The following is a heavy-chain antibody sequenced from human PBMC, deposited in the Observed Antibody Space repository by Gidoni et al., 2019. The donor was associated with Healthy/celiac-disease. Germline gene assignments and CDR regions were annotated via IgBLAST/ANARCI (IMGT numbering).Heavy chain of an antibody. J-gene: IGHJ4*02. CDR2: IYSGGST. D-gene: IGHD4-17*01. V-gene: IGHV3-53*01. CDR1: GFTVSSNY. Sequence: EVQLVESGGGLIQPGGSLRLSCAASGFTVSSNYMIWVRQAPGKGLEWVSVIYSGGSTYYADSVKGRFTISRDNSKNTVYLQMNSLRAEDTAVYYCARSHDYGGYIRIDYWGQGTLVTVSS. CDR3: ARSHDYGGYIRIDY.